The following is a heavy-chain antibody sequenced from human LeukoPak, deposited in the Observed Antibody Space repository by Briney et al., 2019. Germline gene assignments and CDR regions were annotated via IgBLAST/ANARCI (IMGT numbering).Heavy chain of an antibody. Sequence: GESLKISCKGLGYDFSTYWNAWVRQRPGKGLEWMGIIYPGGSETRYDPSFQGQVTIAADRSTSTAYLQWSSLRASDTAMYYCARASRDGYNQNFDHWGQGTLVTVSS. CDR3: ARASRDGYNQNFDH. D-gene: IGHD5-24*01. CDR1: GYDFSTYW. J-gene: IGHJ4*02. CDR2: IYPGGSET. V-gene: IGHV5-51*01.